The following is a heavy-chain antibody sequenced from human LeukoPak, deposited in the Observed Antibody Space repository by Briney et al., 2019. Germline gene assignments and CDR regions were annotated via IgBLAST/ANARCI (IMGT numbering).Heavy chain of an antibody. CDR2: IIHSGST. CDR1: GGSFSGYY. J-gene: IGHJ4*02. V-gene: IGHV4-34*12. Sequence: PSETLSLTCAVYGGSFSGYYWSWVRQPPGKGLEWIGEIIHSGSTNYNPSLKSRVTISVDTSKNQFSLNLSSVTAADTAVYYCARRTKLRDGYNARKYYFDYWGQGTLVTVSS. D-gene: IGHD5-12*01. CDR3: ARRTKLRDGYNARKYYFDY.